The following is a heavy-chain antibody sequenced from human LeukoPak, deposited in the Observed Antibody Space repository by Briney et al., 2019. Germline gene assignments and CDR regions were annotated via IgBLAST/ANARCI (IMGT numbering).Heavy chain of an antibody. CDR1: GFTVSTNF. Sequence: TGGSLRLSCAASGFTVSTNFMSWVRQAPGKGVEWVSVIYSGGITYYADTVKGRFTISRDNSKNTLYLQINNLRAEDTAVYYCARDGYGNNYMDVWGKGTTVTVSS. CDR3: ARDGYGNNYMDV. J-gene: IGHJ6*03. CDR2: IYSGGIT. D-gene: IGHD1/OR15-1a*01. V-gene: IGHV3-53*01.